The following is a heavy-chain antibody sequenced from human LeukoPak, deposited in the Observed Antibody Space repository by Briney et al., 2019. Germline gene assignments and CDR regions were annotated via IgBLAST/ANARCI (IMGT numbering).Heavy chain of an antibody. Sequence: GGSLRLSCAASGFTFSSSDMDWVRQAPGKGLEWVASISSSSSLIYYTDSVKGRFTISRDNAKNSLYLQMNSLRAEDTAVYFCAKEGRSTTPGYWGQGALVTVSS. CDR2: ISSSSSLI. J-gene: IGHJ4*02. D-gene: IGHD6-13*01. V-gene: IGHV3-21*01. CDR3: AKEGRSTTPGY. CDR1: GFTFSSSD.